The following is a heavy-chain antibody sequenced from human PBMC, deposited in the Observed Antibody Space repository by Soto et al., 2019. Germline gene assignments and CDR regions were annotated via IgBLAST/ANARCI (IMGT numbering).Heavy chain of an antibody. V-gene: IGHV4-31*03. J-gene: IGHJ4*02. CDR1: AGSIRSGGYY. CDR2: IYYSGGT. CDR3: ARGPRQEYGGKSFDY. D-gene: IGHD4-17*01. Sequence: LSLTCTVSAGSIRSGGYYWSWIRQHPGKGLEWIGSIYYSGGTYSNSSLKSRLTMSVDTSKNQFSLKVSSVTAADTAVYYCARGPRQEYGGKSFDYWGQGTLVTVSS.